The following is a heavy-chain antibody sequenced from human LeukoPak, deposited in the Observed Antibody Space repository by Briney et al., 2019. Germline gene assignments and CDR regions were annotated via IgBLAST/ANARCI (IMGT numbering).Heavy chain of an antibody. D-gene: IGHD6-13*01. V-gene: IGHV4-4*02. CDR2: ISHSGNP. CDR3: ARDAAAGYSLAY. CDR1: GGSISGGKW. Sequence: SETLSLTCAVSGGSISGGKWWSWVRQPPGKGLAWIGEISHSGNPNYNPSLKSRLTISVDKAKNQFSLNLNSVTAADTAVYYCARDAAAGYSLAYWGQGTLVTVSS. J-gene: IGHJ4*02.